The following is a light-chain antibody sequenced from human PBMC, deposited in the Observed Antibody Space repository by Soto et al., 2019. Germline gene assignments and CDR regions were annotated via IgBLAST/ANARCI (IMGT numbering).Light chain of an antibody. Sequence: QFVLTQSPSASASLGASVKLTCTLSSGHSNYAIAWHQQQPEKGPRFLMKLNSDGSHTKGDGIPDRFSGSSSGAERYLTISSLQSEDEADYYCQTWGTGIQVFGGGTKVTVL. V-gene: IGLV4-69*01. CDR3: QTWGTGIQV. CDR1: SGHSNYA. J-gene: IGLJ2*01. CDR2: LNSDGSH.